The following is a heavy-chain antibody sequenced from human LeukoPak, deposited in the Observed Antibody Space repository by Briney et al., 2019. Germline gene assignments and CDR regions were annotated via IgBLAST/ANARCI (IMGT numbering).Heavy chain of an antibody. Sequence: ASVKVSCKASGYTFTSYGISWVRQAPGQGLEWMGWISAYNGNTNYAQKLQGRVTMTTDTSTSTAYMELRSLRSDDTAVYYCARSGLRYFDWLPLDYWGQGTLVTVSS. CDR2: ISAYNGNT. V-gene: IGHV1-18*01. CDR1: GYTFTSYG. CDR3: ARSGLRYFDWLPLDY. J-gene: IGHJ4*02. D-gene: IGHD3-9*01.